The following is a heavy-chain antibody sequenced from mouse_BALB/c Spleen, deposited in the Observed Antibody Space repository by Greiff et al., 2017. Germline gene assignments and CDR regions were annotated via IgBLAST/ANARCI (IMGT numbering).Heavy chain of an antibody. CDR2: ISDGGSYT. J-gene: IGHJ3*01. V-gene: IGHV5-4*02. CDR1: GFTFSDYY. CDR3: AREDYGPPFAY. D-gene: IGHD1-1*01. Sequence: EVQRVESGGGLVKPGGSLKLSCAASGFTFSDYYMYWVRQTPEKRLEWVATISDGGSYTYYPDSVKGRFTISRDNAKNNLYLQMSSLKSEDTAMYYCAREDYGPPFAYWGQGTLVTVSA.